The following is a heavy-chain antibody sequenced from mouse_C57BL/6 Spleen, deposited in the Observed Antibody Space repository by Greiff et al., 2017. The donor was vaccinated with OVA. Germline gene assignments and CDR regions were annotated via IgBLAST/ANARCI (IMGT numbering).Heavy chain of an antibody. J-gene: IGHJ4*01. D-gene: IGHD3-2*02. CDR1: GFTFSDYY. CDR3: ARHEAAHANSMDY. CDR2: ISNGGGST. V-gene: IGHV5-12*01. Sequence: EVQLVESGGGLVQPGGSLKLSCAASGFTFSDYYMYWVRQTPEKRLEWVAYISNGGGSTYYPDTVKGRFTLSRDNAKNTLYLQLSRLTSEDTAMYYCARHEAAHANSMDYWGKGTSVTVSS.